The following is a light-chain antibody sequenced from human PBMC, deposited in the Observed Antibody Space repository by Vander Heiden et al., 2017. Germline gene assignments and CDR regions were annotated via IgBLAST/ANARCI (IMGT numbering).Light chain of an antibody. CDR1: ALPNTY. CDR3: FATGV. V-gene: IGLV3-10*01. J-gene: IGLJ3*02. CDR2: EDS. Sequence: SSELTQPPSVSVSPGQTARITCSGDALPNTYVYWYQPNAGQAPVLVLFEDSNRPSGIPERLSGSSSGTTATLAISGAQVEDEADCYCFATGVFGGGTKLSVL.